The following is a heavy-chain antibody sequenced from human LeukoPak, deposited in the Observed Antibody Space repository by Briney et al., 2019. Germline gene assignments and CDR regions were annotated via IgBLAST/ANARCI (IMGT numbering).Heavy chain of an antibody. CDR2: ISRGSDTI. V-gene: IGHV3-48*02. Sequence: PGGSLRLSCAASGFTFSSYSMNWVRQAPGKGLEWVSYISRGSDTIYYADSVEGRFTISRDNAKNSLYLQMNSLRDEDTAVYYCARVFGSDDHFDYWGQGTLVTVSS. D-gene: IGHD3-10*02. CDR1: GFTFSSYS. CDR3: ARVFGSDDHFDY. J-gene: IGHJ4*02.